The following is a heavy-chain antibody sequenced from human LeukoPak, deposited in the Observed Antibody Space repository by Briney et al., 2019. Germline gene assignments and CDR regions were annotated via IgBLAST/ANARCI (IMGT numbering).Heavy chain of an antibody. CDR1: GGPISSYY. Sequence: SDTLSLTCTVSGGPISSYYWSWIRQPPGKGLEWIGYIYYSGSTNYNPSLKSRVTISVDTSKNQFSLKLSSVTAADTAVYYCASLWYGMDVWGQGTTVTVSS. D-gene: IGHD2/OR15-2a*01. CDR3: ASLWYGMDV. V-gene: IGHV4-59*07. J-gene: IGHJ6*02. CDR2: IYYSGST.